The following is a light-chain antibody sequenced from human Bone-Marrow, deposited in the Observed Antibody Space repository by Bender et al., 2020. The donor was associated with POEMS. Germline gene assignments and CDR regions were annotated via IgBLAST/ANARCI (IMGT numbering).Light chain of an antibody. CDR3: CSYAGSSAWV. J-gene: IGLJ1*01. CDR1: SGSIASNY. Sequence: NFMLTQPHSVSESPGKTVTISCTGSSGSIASNYVQWYQQRPGRAPTIVIYEDSHRPSGVPDRFSGSLDSSSNSASLTISGLKTEDEADYYCCSYAGSSAWVFGTGTKVTVL. CDR2: EDS. V-gene: IGLV6-57*02.